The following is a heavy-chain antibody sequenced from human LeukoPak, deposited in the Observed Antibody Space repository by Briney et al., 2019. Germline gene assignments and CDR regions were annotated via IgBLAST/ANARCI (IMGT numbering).Heavy chain of an antibody. CDR2: IKQDGSEK. V-gene: IGHV3-7*01. Sequence: GGSLSLSCASSRFTFSSYWMSWVRQAPGKGLEWVANIKQDGSEKYYVDSVKGRFTISRDNAKNSLYLQMNSLRAEDTAVYYCARDSSPQQQLVTASSLDYWGQGTLVTVSS. CDR1: RFTFSSYW. J-gene: IGHJ4*02. CDR3: ARDSSPQQQLVTASSLDY. D-gene: IGHD6-13*01.